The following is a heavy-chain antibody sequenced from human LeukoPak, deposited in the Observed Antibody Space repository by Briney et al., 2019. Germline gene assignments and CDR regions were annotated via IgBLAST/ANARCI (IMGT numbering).Heavy chain of an antibody. J-gene: IGHJ3*02. D-gene: IGHD5-18*01. CDR3: ARDSESTAMVTIAAFDI. CDR2: IIPIFGTA. V-gene: IGHV1-69*05. Sequence: SVKVSCKASGYTFTSYGISWVRQAPGQGLEWMGGIIPIFGTANYAQKFQGRVTITTDESTSTAYMELSSLRSEDTAVYYCARDSESTAMVTIAAFDIWGQGTMVTVSS. CDR1: GYTFTSYG.